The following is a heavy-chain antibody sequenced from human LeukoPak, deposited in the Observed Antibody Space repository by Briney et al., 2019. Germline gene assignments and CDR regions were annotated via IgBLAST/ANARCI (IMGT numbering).Heavy chain of an antibody. Sequence: GGSLRLSCAASGFTFSDYSMNWLRQAPGKGLEWVSYISSSSNTIYYADSVKGRFTISRDNAKNSLYLQMNSLRAEDTAVYYCARDRAAGAYPWYFDYWGQGTLVTVSS. V-gene: IGHV3-48*01. CDR3: ARDRAAGAYPWYFDY. CDR2: ISSSSNTI. J-gene: IGHJ4*02. CDR1: GFTFSDYS. D-gene: IGHD3-16*01.